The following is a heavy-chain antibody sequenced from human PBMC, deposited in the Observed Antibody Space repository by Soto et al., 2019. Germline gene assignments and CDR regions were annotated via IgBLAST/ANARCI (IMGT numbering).Heavy chain of an antibody. CDR2: IYSGGTT. CDR3: ASRYSSGWYGYFDY. Sequence: EVQLVESGGGLVQPGGSLRLSCAASGFTVSSNYMSWVRQAPGKGLEWVSVIYSGGTTYYADSVKGRFTISRDNSKNTLYLQMNSLRAEDAAVYYCASRYSSGWYGYFDYWGQGTLVTVSS. J-gene: IGHJ4*02. V-gene: IGHV3-66*01. CDR1: GFTVSSNY. D-gene: IGHD6-19*01.